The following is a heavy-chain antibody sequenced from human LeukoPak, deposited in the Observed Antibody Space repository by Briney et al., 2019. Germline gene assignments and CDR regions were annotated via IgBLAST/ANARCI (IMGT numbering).Heavy chain of an antibody. Sequence: SETLSLTCTVSGGSISSNNYYWGWIRQPPGKGLEWIGSIYYSGTTYYNPSLKSQVTISVDTSKNQFSLKLSSVTAADTAVYYCARALSLYNWNDVGDFDYWGQGTLVTVSS. CDR1: GGSISSNNYY. D-gene: IGHD1-1*01. V-gene: IGHV4-39*07. J-gene: IGHJ4*02. CDR2: IYYSGTT. CDR3: ARALSLYNWNDVGDFDY.